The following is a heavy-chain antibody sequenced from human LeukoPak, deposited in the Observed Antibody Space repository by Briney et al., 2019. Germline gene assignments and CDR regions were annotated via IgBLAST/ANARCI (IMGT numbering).Heavy chain of an antibody. Sequence: SETLSLTCTVSGGSISSYNWSRIRQPPGKRREWMGYIYYSGSTNYNPSLKSRVTISVDTSKNQFSLKLSSVTAADTAVYYCATSVTFGGVIASYYYYGMDVWGKGTTVTVSS. V-gene: IGHV4-59*01. CDR3: ATSVTFGGVIASYYYYGMDV. D-gene: IGHD3-16*02. J-gene: IGHJ6*04. CDR1: GGSISSYN. CDR2: IYYSGST.